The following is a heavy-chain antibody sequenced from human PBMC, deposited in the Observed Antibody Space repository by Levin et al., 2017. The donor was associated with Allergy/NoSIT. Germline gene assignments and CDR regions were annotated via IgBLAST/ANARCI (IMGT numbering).Heavy chain of an antibody. CDR1: GFSFSDYP. CDR3: ARALSGSYFDY. Sequence: GGSLRLSCAASGFSFSDYPMTWVRQGQGKGLEWVAATSYDGSNKNYADSVKGRFTISRDNSKTTLYLQMNSLRPEDTAVYYCARALSGSYFDYWGQGTLVTVSS. CDR2: TSYDGSNK. V-gene: IGHV3-30-3*01. D-gene: IGHD3-10*01. J-gene: IGHJ4*02.